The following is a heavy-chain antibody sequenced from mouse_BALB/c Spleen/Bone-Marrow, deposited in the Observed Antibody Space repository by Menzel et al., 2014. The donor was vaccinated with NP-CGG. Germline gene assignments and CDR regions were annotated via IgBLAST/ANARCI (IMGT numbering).Heavy chain of an antibody. Sequence: EVQLQQSGAELVKPRASVKLSCTASGFNIKDTHMHWVKQGPEQGLEWIGRIDPANGNTKYDPNFQGKATITADTSSNTAYLQLSSLTSEDTAVYYCSRDYGGTAWFACWGHGTLVTVSA. J-gene: IGHJ3*01. V-gene: IGHV14-3*02. D-gene: IGHD1-1*01. CDR2: IDPANGNT. CDR1: GFNIKDTH. CDR3: SRDYGGTAWFAC.